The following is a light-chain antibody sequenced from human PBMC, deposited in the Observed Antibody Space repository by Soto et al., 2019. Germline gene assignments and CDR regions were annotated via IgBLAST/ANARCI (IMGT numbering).Light chain of an antibody. J-gene: IGKJ1*01. CDR2: GAS. CDR1: QSISSSY. V-gene: IGKV3-20*01. CDR3: QQYSSTFWT. Sequence: EIVLTQSPGTLSLSPAERTTLSCRASQSISSSYLAWYQQKPGQAPRLLVYGASSRATGIPDRFSGSGSGTDFTLTISRLEPEDFALYYCQQYSSTFWTLGQGTKV.